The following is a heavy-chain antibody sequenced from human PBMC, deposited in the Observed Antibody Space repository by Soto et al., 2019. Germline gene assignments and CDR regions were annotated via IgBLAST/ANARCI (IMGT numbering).Heavy chain of an antibody. CDR2: ISSSSSTI. Sequence: GGSLRLSCAASGFTFSSYSMNWVRQAPGKGLEWVSYISSSSSTIYYADSVKGRFTISRDNAKNSLYLQMNSLRDEDTAVYYCARDRSDYDILTVLDYWGQGTMGTVSS. J-gene: IGHJ4*02. D-gene: IGHD3-9*01. V-gene: IGHV3-48*02. CDR3: ARDRSDYDILTVLDY. CDR1: GFTFSSYS.